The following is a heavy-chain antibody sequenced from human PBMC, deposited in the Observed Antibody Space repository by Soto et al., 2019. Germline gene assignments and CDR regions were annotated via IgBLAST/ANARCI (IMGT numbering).Heavy chain of an antibody. J-gene: IGHJ4*02. CDR3: ARMTYYDFWSGYYTPMYFDY. CDR1: GYTFTGYY. Sequence: GASVKVSCKASGYTFTGYYMHWVRQAPGQGLEWMGWINPNSGGTNYAQKFQGRVTMTRDTSISTAYMELSRLRSDDTAVYYCARMTYYDFWSGYYTPMYFDYWGQGTLVTVSS. D-gene: IGHD3-3*01. V-gene: IGHV1-2*02. CDR2: INPNSGGT.